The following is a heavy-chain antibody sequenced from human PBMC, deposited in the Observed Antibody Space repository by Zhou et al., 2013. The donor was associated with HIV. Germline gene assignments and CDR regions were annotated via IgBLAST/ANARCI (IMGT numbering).Heavy chain of an antibody. Sequence: QVQLVQSGAEVKKPGSSVKVSCKASGGTFSSYAISWVRQAPGQGLEWMGRIIPILGIANYAQKFQGRVTITADKSTSTAYMELSSLRSEDTAVYYCAREDRGIFGVVNWYFDLWGRGTLVTVSS. CDR1: GGTFSSYA. J-gene: IGHJ2*01. CDR3: AREDRGIFGVVNWYFDL. D-gene: IGHD3-3*01. CDR2: IIPILGIA. V-gene: IGHV1-69*04.